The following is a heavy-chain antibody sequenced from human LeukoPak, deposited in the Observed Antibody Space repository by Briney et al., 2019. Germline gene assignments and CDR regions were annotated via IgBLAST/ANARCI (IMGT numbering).Heavy chain of an antibody. J-gene: IGHJ3*02. D-gene: IGHD1-26*01. CDR2: ISAYNGNT. Sequence: ASVKVSCKASGYTFTSYGISWVRQAPGQGLVWMGWISAYNGNTNYAQKLQGRVTMTTDTSTSTAYMELRSLRSDDTAVYYCAIEVGADDAFDIWGQGTMVTVSS. CDR1: GYTFTSYG. CDR3: AIEVGADDAFDI. V-gene: IGHV1-18*01.